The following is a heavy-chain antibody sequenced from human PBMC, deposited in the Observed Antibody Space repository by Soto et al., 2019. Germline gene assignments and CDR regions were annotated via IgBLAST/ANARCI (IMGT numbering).Heavy chain of an antibody. CDR3: ARGGGVGVAGSAAFDM. Sequence: QLHLVQSGAVVKKPGASVTVSCSASGYPVTAYYMHWVRQAPGRGLEWMGGINPATGAAKCTQTVQGWFTMTRAGSRRIVLKAVCGLISEYSAVFYGARGGGVGVAGSAAFDMWGKGTLVTVSS. CDR1: GYPVTAYY. J-gene: IGHJ3*02. CDR2: INPATGAA. D-gene: IGHD2-15*01. V-gene: IGHV1-2*04.